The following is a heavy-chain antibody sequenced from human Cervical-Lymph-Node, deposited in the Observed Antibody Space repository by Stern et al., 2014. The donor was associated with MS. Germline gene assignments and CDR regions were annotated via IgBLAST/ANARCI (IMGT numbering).Heavy chain of an antibody. D-gene: IGHD3-16*02. Sequence: VQLVESGAEVKKPGASVKVSCKASGYTFTSNGISWVRQAPGQGLEWMGWISVHSGNTNYAQSLQGRFTMTTETSTRTAYMELRSLRSDDTAMYYCARDRDHRLDVWGQGTMVTVSS. J-gene: IGHJ3*01. CDR1: GYTFTSNG. V-gene: IGHV1-18*01. CDR2: ISVHSGNT. CDR3: ARDRDHRLDV.